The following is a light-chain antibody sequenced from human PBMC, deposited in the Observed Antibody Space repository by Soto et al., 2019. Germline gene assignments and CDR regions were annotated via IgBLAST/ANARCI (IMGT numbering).Light chain of an antibody. V-gene: IGKV3-20*01. CDR3: LRYGDSPPAYT. Sequence: EIVLTQSPGTVSLSPGERATLSCRASQSVSSRNLAWYRQKPGQAPSLLIFGASNRATGSPDRFSGSGSGTVFTLTISRLEPEDCAVYYCLRYGDSPPAYTFGQGTKLEIK. CDR1: QSVSSRN. CDR2: GAS. J-gene: IGKJ2*01.